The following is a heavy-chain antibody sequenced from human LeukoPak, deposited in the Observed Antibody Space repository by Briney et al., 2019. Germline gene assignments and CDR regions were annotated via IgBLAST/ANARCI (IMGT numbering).Heavy chain of an antibody. D-gene: IGHD3-9*01. CDR3: ARAALRYFDWSLRFSAFDI. V-gene: IGHV4-39*07. CDR2: INHSGST. CDR1: GDSISGSSYY. Sequence: SETLSLTCAVSGDSISGSSYYWGWLRQPPGKGLEWIGEINHSGSTNYNPSLKSRVTISVDTSKNQFSLKLSSVTAADTAVYYCARAALRYFDWSLRFSAFDIWGQGTMVTVSS. J-gene: IGHJ3*02.